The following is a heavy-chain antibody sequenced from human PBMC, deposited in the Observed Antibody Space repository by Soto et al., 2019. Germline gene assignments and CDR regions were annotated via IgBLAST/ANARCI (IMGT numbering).Heavy chain of an antibody. CDR2: ISAYNGNT. J-gene: IGHJ3*02. Sequence: ASVKVSCKASGYTFTSYGISWVRQAPGQGLEWMGWISAYNGNTNYAQKLQGRVTMTTDTSTSTAYMELRSLRSDDTAVYYCASLRSYCSGGSCYSDAFGIWGQGTMVT. CDR1: GYTFTSYG. CDR3: ASLRSYCSGGSCYSDAFGI. V-gene: IGHV1-18*01. D-gene: IGHD2-15*01.